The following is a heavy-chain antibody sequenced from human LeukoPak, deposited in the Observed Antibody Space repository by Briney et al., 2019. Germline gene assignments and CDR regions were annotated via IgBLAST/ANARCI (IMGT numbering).Heavy chain of an antibody. CDR2: INSDGSST. J-gene: IGHJ5*02. CDR1: GFTFSSYW. CDR3: ARAGSSSWYSNRFDP. V-gene: IGHV3-74*01. Sequence: PGGSLRLSCAASGFTFSSYWMHWVRQAPGKGLVWASRINSDGSSTSYADSVKGRFTISRDNAKNTLYLQMNSLRAEDTAVYYCARAGSSSWYSNRFDPWGQGTLVTVSS. D-gene: IGHD6-13*01.